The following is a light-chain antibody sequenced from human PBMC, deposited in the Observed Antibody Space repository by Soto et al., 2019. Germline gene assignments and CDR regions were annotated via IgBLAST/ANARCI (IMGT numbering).Light chain of an antibody. V-gene: IGKV1-9*01. CDR1: QGISSY. J-gene: IGKJ3*01. Sequence: IQLTQSPSSLSASVGDRGTITCRASQGISSYLAWYQQKPGKAPKLLIYAASTLQSGVPSRFSGSGSGTDFTLTISSLQPEDFATYYWQQLNSLFTFGPGTKVDIK. CDR3: QQLNSLFT. CDR2: AAS.